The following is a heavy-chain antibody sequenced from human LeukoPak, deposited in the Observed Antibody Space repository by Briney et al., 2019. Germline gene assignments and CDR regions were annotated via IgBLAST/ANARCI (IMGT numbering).Heavy chain of an antibody. CDR3: ARGFYDVLTGHPKTFDY. V-gene: IGHV4-39*01. Sequence: SETLSLTCTVSGGSISSSSNYWGWIRQSPGKGLEWIGRIYYSGTTYYSPSLKSRVTLSVDTSNNQFSLKLSSVTAADTAVYHCARGFYDVLTGHPKTFDYWGQGTLVTVSS. D-gene: IGHD3-9*01. J-gene: IGHJ4*02. CDR1: GGSISSSSNY. CDR2: IYYSGTT.